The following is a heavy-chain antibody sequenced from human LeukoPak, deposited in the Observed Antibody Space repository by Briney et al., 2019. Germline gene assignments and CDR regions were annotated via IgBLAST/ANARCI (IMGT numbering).Heavy chain of an antibody. CDR2: ISSTGGTT. V-gene: IGHV3-23*01. D-gene: IGHD2-15*01. CDR3: AKNGDRGAYCTGGTCYPYFYYYMDV. J-gene: IGHJ6*03. Sequence: PGGSLRLSCAASGFTFSSYGMSWVRQAPGKGLEWVSAISSTGGTTYYADSVKGRFTISRDNSKNTLYLQMNSLRAEDTAIYCCAKNGDRGAYCTGGTCYPYFYYYMDVWGKGTTVTI. CDR1: GFTFSSYG.